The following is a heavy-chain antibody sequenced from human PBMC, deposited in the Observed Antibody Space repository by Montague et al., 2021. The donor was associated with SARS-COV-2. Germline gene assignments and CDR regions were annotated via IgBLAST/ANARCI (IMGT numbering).Heavy chain of an antibody. CDR2: ST. Sequence: STNYNSSLKSRVTISVDTSKNPFSLKLSSVTAADTAVYYCARAPRGWLQLRDFYYFDYLGQGILVAGSA. V-gene: IGHV4-59*01. J-gene: IGHJ4*02. CDR3: ARAPRGWLQLRDFYYFDY. D-gene: IGHD5-24*01.